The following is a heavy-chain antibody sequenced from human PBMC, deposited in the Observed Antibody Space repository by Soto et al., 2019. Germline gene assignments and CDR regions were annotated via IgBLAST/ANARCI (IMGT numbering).Heavy chain of an antibody. V-gene: IGHV4-34*01. CDR1: GGSFSGYY. Sequence: QVQLQQWGAGLLKPSETLSLTCAVYGGSFSGYYWSWIRQPPGKGLEWIGEINHSGSTNYNPSLKSRVTISVDTSKNQFSLKLSSVTAADTAVYYGAVRYGSGDLNWFDPWGQGTLVTVSS. CDR3: AVRYGSGDLNWFDP. D-gene: IGHD3-10*01. J-gene: IGHJ5*02. CDR2: INHSGST.